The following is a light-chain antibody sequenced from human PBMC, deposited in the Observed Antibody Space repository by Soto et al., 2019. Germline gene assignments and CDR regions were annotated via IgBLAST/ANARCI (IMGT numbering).Light chain of an antibody. CDR3: QQYGSSGT. CDR1: QSVSSY. J-gene: IGKJ1*01. CDR2: DAS. V-gene: IGKV3-11*01. Sequence: EIVLTQSPATLSLSPGERATLSCRASQSVSSYLAWYQQKPGQGPRLLIYDASNRATGIPARFSGSGSGTDFTLTISSLEPEDFAVYYCQQYGSSGTFGQGTKVDIK.